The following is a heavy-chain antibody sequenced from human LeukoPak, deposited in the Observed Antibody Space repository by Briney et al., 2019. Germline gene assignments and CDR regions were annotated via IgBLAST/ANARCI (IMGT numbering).Heavy chain of an antibody. D-gene: IGHD4-17*01. CDR1: GFTFSSYW. Sequence: GGSLRLSCAASGFTFSSYWMHWVRQAPGKGLVWVSRINSDGSSTSYADSVKGRFTISRDNAKNTLYLQMDSLRAEDTAVYYCARDYGDYVGYYYYYMDVWGKGTTVTVSS. CDR3: ARDYGDYVGYYYYYMDV. CDR2: INSDGSST. J-gene: IGHJ6*03. V-gene: IGHV3-74*01.